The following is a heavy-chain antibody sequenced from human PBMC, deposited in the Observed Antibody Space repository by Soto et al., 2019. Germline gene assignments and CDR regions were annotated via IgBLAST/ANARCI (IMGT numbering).Heavy chain of an antibody. Sequence: SETLSLTCTVSGGSISSSSYYWGWIRQPPGKGLEWIGSIYYSGNTYYNPSLKSRVTISVDTAKNQFSLKLSSVTAADTAVYYCARQYYFGSGSYYNLPFHLRGQGTPVTGS. CDR3: ARQYYFGSGSYYNLPFHL. CDR2: IYYSGNT. CDR1: GGSISSSSYY. J-gene: IGHJ4*02. V-gene: IGHV4-39*01. D-gene: IGHD3-10*01.